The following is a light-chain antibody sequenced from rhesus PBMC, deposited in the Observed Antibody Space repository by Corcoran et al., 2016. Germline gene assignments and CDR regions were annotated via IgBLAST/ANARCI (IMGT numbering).Light chain of an antibody. CDR2: RAS. V-gene: IGKV1-69*01. CDR1: QGVSNR. Sequence: DIQMTQSPSSLSASVGDRVTITCRASQGVSNRLAWYQQKPGKAPKLLIYRASNLETGVPSRFSGRGSGTDFNLPISSLPPEDVATYYCQQHDSSPWTFGQGTKVEIK. J-gene: IGKJ1*01. CDR3: QQHDSSPWT.